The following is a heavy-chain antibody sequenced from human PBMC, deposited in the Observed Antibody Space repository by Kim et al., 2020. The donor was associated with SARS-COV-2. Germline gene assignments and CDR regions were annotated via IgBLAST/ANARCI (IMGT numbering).Heavy chain of an antibody. CDR1: GFTFSSYA. J-gene: IGHJ6*02. D-gene: IGHD2-15*01. Sequence: GGSLRLSCAASGFTFSSYAMSWVRQAPGKGLEWVSAISGSGGSTYYADSVKGRFTISRDNSKNTLYLQMNSLRAEDTAVYYCATYCSGGSCQDYYYYGMDVWGQGTTVTVSS. V-gene: IGHV3-23*01. CDR3: ATYCSGGSCQDYYYYGMDV. CDR2: ISGSGGST.